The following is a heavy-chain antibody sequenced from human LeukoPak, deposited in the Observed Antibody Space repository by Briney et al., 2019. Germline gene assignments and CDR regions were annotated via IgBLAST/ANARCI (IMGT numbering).Heavy chain of an antibody. CDR1: GYTFTGYY. D-gene: IGHD3-3*01. Sequence: GASVKVSCKASGYTFTGYYMHWVRQAPGQGLEWMGWINPNSGGTNYAQKFQGRVTMTRDTSISTAYMELSRLRSDDTAVYYCARSRPGDFWSGAGGSWGQGTLVTVSS. V-gene: IGHV1-2*02. J-gene: IGHJ5*02. CDR3: ARSRPGDFWSGAGGS. CDR2: INPNSGGT.